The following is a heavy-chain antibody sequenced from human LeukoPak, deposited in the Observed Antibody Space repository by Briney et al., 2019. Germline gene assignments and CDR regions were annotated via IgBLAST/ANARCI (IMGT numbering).Heavy chain of an antibody. CDR1: GVSISSYY. Sequence: SETLSLTCTVSGVSISSYYWSWIRQPPGKGLEWIGYIHYSGNTNYNPSLSIRVTISVDTSKNQFSLKVNSVTAADTAMYYCARYVASASDFDYWGQGALVTVSS. J-gene: IGHJ4*02. CDR3: ARYVASASDFDY. V-gene: IGHV4-59*01. D-gene: IGHD6-13*01. CDR2: IHYSGNT.